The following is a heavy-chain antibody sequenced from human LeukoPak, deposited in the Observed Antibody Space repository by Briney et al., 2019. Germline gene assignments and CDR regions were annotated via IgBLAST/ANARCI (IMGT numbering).Heavy chain of an antibody. CDR2: INSDGSST. CDR3: ARVFSGWYFYFDS. Sequence: GGSLRLSCAASGFTFSSYWMHWVRQAPGKGLVWVSRINSDGSSTTYADSVKGRFTISRDNAKNTLYLQMHSLRAEDTAMYYCARVFSGWYFYFDSWGQGTLVTVSS. D-gene: IGHD6-19*01. CDR1: GFTFSSYW. J-gene: IGHJ4*02. V-gene: IGHV3-74*01.